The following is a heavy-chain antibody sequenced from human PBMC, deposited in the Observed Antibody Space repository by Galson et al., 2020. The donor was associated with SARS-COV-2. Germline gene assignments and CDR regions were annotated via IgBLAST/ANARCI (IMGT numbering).Heavy chain of an antibody. CDR3: AKDDSSGIWGGIDS. D-gene: IGHD3-16*01. V-gene: IGHV3-23*01. Sequence: GGSLRLSCAASGNTFRIYAMSWVRQAPGKGLEWVSTISGSGANTYYADSVRGRFSISRDNSKNTLYLQMGGLRAEDTAIYYCAKDDSSGIWGGIDSWGQGTLVIVSS. CDR1: GNTFRIYA. J-gene: IGHJ4*02. CDR2: ISGSGANT.